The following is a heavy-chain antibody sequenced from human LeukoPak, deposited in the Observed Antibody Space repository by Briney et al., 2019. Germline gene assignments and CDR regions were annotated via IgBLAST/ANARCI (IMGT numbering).Heavy chain of an antibody. CDR2: ISYDGSNK. CDR1: GFTFSSYA. D-gene: IGHD1-26*01. V-gene: IGHV3-30-3*01. CDR3: ARDRGAAPYYYYYMDV. J-gene: IGHJ6*03. Sequence: GWSLRLSCAASGFTFSSYAMHWVRQAPGKGLEWVALISYDGSNKYYADSVKGRFTISRDNSKNTLYLQMNSLRTEDTAVYSCARDRGAAPYYYYYMDVWGKGTTVTVSS.